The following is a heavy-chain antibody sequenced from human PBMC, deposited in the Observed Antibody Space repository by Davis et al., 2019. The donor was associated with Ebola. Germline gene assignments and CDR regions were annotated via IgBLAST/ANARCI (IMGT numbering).Heavy chain of an antibody. CDR1: GYTFTGYY. D-gene: IGHD6-13*01. CDR2: INPNSGGT. J-gene: IGHJ6*02. Sequence: ASVKVSCKASGYTFTGYYMHWARQAPGQGLEWMGWINPNSGGTNYAQKYQGWVTMTRDTAISTADMELSRLRSDDTAVYYCARELIAAALRGDYYYYGMDVWGQGTTVTVSS. CDR3: ARELIAAALRGDYYYYGMDV. V-gene: IGHV1-2*04.